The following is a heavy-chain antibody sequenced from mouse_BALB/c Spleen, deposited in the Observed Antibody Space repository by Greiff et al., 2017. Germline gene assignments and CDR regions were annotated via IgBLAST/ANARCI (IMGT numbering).Heavy chain of an antibody. D-gene: IGHD2-10*01. CDR3: TPPYYGNSAWFAY. CDR2: IRLKSNNYAT. CDR1: GFTFSNYW. V-gene: IGHV6-6*02. Sequence: EVMLVESGGGLVQPGGSMKLSCVASGFTFSNYWMNWVRQSPEKGLEWVAEIRLKSNNYATHYAESVKGRFTISRDDSKSSVYLQMNNLRAEDTGIYYCTPPYYGNSAWFAYWGQGTLVTVSA. J-gene: IGHJ3*01.